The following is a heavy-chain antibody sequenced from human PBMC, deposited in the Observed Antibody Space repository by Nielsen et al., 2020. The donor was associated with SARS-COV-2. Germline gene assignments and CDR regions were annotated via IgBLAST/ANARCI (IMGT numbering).Heavy chain of an antibody. Sequence: ASMKVSCKASGYTFTKYGISWVRQAPGQGLEWMGWISGNSDSAKYVKKFLGRVIMTTDTSTSTAYLEVRSLRSDDTAVYYCASSAPPSGFNWFDPWGQGTLVTVSS. D-gene: IGHD3-22*01. CDR3: ASSAPPSGFNWFDP. CDR2: ISGNSDSA. V-gene: IGHV1-18*04. CDR1: GYTFTKYG. J-gene: IGHJ5*02.